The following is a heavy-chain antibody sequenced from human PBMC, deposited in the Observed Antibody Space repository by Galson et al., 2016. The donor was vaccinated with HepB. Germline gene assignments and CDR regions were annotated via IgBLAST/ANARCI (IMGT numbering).Heavy chain of an antibody. CDR3: ARDGERWFGELLPFDY. D-gene: IGHD3-10*01. CDR2: IWYDGSNK. J-gene: IGHJ4*02. V-gene: IGHV3-33*01. Sequence: SLRLSCAASGFTFSSFGMHWVRQAPGKGLEWVAVIWYDGSNKYYADSGKGRFTISRDNSKNTLYLQMNSLRAEDTAVYYCARDGERWFGELLPFDYWGQGTLVTVSS. CDR1: GFTFSSFG.